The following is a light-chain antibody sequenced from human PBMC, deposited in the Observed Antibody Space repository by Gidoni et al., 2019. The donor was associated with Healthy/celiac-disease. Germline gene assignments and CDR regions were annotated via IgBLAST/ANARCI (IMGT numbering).Light chain of an antibody. Sequence: EIVLTQSPATLSLSPGERATLSCRASQSVSSYLAWYQQKPGQAHRLRIYDASNRATGIPARFSGSGSGTDFTLTISSLEPEDFAVYYCQQRSNLWTFGQGTKVEIK. V-gene: IGKV3-11*01. J-gene: IGKJ1*01. CDR1: QSVSSY. CDR2: DAS. CDR3: QQRSNLWT.